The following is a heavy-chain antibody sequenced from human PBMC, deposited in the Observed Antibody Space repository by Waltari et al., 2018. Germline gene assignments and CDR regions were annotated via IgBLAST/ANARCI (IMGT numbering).Heavy chain of an antibody. D-gene: IGHD6-13*01. V-gene: IGHV4-38-2*01. Sequence: QVQLQESGPGLVKPSETLSLTCAVSGYSISSGYYWGWIRQPPGKGLEWIGSIYHSGRTYYNPSLKSRVTISVDTSKNQFSLKLSSVTAADTAVYYCARGYSSSWYVDPWGQGTLVTVSS. CDR1: GYSISSGYY. CDR2: IYHSGRT. J-gene: IGHJ5*02. CDR3: ARGYSSSWYVDP.